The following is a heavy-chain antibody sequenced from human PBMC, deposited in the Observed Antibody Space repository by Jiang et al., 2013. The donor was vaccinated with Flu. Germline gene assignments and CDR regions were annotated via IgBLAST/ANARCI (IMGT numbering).Heavy chain of an antibody. Sequence: GPGLVKPSQTLSLTCTVSGGSISSGSYYWSWIRQPAGKGLEWIGRIYTSGSTNYNPSLKSRVTISVDTSKNQFSLKLSSVTAADTAVYYCARDKWFGESMGDYYYGMDVWGPRDHGHRLL. CDR1: GGSISSGSYY. CDR3: ARDKWFGESMGDYYYGMDV. J-gene: IGHJ6*01. D-gene: IGHD3-10*01. CDR2: IYTSGST. V-gene: IGHV4-61*02.